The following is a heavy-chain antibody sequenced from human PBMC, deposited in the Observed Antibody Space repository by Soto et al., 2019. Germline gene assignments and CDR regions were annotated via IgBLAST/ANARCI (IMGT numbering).Heavy chain of an antibody. CDR2: IYYSGST. CDR3: ARESRTSSEWYFVEY. J-gene: IGHJ4*02. V-gene: IGHV4-61*01. Sequence: PAETLSLTCTVSGGSVSSGSYYWSWIRQPPVRVLEWIGYIYYSGSTNYSPSLKSRVTISVDTSKNQFSLKLSSVTAADTDVYYGARESRTSSEWYFVEYWGEGTLDTDSS. CDR1: GGSVSSGSYY. D-gene: IGHD6-19*01.